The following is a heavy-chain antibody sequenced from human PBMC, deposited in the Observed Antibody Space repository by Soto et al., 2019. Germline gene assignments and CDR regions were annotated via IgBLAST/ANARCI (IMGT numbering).Heavy chain of an antibody. J-gene: IGHJ4*02. CDR2: MNPNSGNT. D-gene: IGHD2-2*01. CDR1: EYTFTSYD. CDR3: ARGERACSSASCYDH. Sequence: GASVKVSCKASEYTFTSYDINWVRQGPGQGLERMGWMNPNSGNTGYAQKFHGRVTMTRDTSISTAYMELNSLRSEDSAVYYCARGERACSSASCYDHWGQGVLVTVS. V-gene: IGHV1-8*01.